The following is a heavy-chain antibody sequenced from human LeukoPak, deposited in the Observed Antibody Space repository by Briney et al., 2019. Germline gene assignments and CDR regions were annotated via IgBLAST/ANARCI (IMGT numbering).Heavy chain of an antibody. J-gene: IGHJ1*01. CDR1: GFTFSSYA. CDR2: ISYDGSNK. CDR3: AREGYSNYLGNFQH. Sequence: GGSLRLSCAASGFTFSSYAMHWVREAPGKGLEWVAVISYDGSNKYYADSVKGRFTISRDNSKNTLYLQMNSLRAEDTAVYYCAREGYSNYLGNFQHWGQGTLVTVSS. D-gene: IGHD4-11*01. V-gene: IGHV3-30-3*01.